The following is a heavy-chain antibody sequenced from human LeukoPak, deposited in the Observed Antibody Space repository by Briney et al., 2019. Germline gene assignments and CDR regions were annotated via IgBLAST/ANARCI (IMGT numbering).Heavy chain of an antibody. J-gene: IGHJ4*02. Sequence: PGGSLRLSCAASGFXFSTYTISWVRQAPGKGLAWVSHISSTSSTINYADSVKGRFTISRDNAKNSLYLQMNSLRDEDTALYFCARSRTYDYWGQGTLVTVSS. CDR1: GFXFSTYT. V-gene: IGHV3-48*02. CDR2: ISSTSSTI. CDR3: ARSRTYDY.